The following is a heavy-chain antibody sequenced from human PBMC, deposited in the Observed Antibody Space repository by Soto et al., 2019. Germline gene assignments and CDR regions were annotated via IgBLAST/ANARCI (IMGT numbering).Heavy chain of an antibody. CDR3: ARVGLQYFDWLTTRGDGMDV. CDR2: IYYSGST. Sequence: SETLSLTCTVSGGSISSYYWSWIRQPPGKGLGWIGYIYYSGSTNYNPSLKSRVTISVDTSKNQFSLKLSSVTAADTAVYYCARVGLQYFDWLTTRGDGMDVWGQGTTVTVSS. V-gene: IGHV4-59*01. J-gene: IGHJ6*02. D-gene: IGHD3-9*01. CDR1: GGSISSYY.